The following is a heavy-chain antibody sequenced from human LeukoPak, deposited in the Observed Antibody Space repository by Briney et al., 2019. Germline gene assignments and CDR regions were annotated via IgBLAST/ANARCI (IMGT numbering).Heavy chain of an antibody. V-gene: IGHV1-69*13. CDR2: IIPIFGTA. Sequence: SVKVSCKASGGTFSSYAISWVRQAPGQGLEWMEGIIPIFGTANYAQKFQGRVTITADESTSTAYMELSSLRSEDTAVYYCARDWVTAINYYYGMDVWGQGTTVTVSS. J-gene: IGHJ6*02. D-gene: IGHD2-21*02. CDR3: ARDWVTAINYYYGMDV. CDR1: GGTFSSYA.